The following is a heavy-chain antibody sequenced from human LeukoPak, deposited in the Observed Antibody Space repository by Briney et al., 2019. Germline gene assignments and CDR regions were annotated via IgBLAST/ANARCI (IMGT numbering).Heavy chain of an antibody. J-gene: IGHJ4*02. Sequence: GGSLRLSCAASGFTFYKYPMTWVRQAPGKGREGISTLSYSGDAHYADSVKGRFTISRDDSKNTVYLQMNSLRPEDTAVYFCAKDFDSGGSYDGDHRWGQGTLVTVSS. CDR3: AKDFDSGGSYDGDHR. D-gene: IGHD3-22*01. CDR1: GFTFYKYP. CDR2: LSYSGDA. V-gene: IGHV3-23*01.